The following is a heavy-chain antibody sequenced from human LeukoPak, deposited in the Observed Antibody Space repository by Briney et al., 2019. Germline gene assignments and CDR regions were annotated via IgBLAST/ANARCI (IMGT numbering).Heavy chain of an antibody. CDR3: ASQSTSCYDPLAFIHLGCPNGIDV. D-gene: IGHD2-2*01. CDR2: ISYDGSNK. Sequence: GGSLRLSCAASGFTFSSYAMHWVRQAPGKGLEWVAVISYDGSNKYYADSVKGRFTISRDNSKNTLYLQMNSLRAEDTAVYYCASQSTSCYDPLAFIHLGCPNGIDVWGQGTTVTVSS. V-gene: IGHV3-30*04. J-gene: IGHJ6*02. CDR1: GFTFSSYA.